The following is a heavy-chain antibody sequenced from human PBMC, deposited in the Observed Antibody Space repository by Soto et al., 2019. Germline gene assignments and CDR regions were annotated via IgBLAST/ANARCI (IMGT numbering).Heavy chain of an antibody. CDR2: IYYSGST. J-gene: IGHJ4*02. V-gene: IGHV4-59*08. D-gene: IGHD2-15*01. CDR3: TTFTRCCSGGSCPAFDY. CDR1: GGSISSYY. Sequence: QVQLQESGPGLVKPSETLSLTCTVSGGSISSYYWSWIRQPPGKGLEWIGYIYYSGSTNYNPSLKSRVSISVDRSKNPFSLKLSAVTAADTAVYYCTTFTRCCSGGSCPAFDYWGQGTLVTVSS.